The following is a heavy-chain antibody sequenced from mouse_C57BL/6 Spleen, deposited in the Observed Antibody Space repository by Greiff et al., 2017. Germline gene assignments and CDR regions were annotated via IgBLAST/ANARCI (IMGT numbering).Heavy chain of an antibody. CDR1: GYTFTSYW. D-gene: IGHD1-1*01. CDR2: INPSNGGT. V-gene: IGHV1-53*01. CDR3: ARGQYYGTGGYAMDY. J-gene: IGHJ4*01. Sequence: QVQLQQPGTELVKPGASVKLSCKASGYTFTSYWMHWVKQRPGQGLEWIGNINPSNGGTNYNEKFKSKATLTVDKSSSTAYMQLSSLTSEDSAVYYWARGQYYGTGGYAMDYWGQGTSVTVSS.